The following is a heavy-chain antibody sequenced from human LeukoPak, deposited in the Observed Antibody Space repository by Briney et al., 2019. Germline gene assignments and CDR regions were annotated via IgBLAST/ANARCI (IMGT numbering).Heavy chain of an antibody. J-gene: IGHJ3*02. Sequence: PGGSLRLSCAASEFIFGSCAMTWVRQGPGKGLEWVSTISGSGDSTYYADSVKGRFTISRDNSKNTLYLEMNSLRAEDTAVYYCAKCHYYDRSGYYYHALDIWGQGTMVTVSS. CDR3: AKCHYYDRSGYYYHALDI. CDR2: ISGSGDST. D-gene: IGHD3-22*01. CDR1: EFIFGSCA. V-gene: IGHV3-23*01.